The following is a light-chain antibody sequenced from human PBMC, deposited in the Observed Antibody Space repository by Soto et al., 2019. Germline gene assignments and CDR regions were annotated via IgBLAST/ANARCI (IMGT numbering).Light chain of an antibody. CDR1: SREVGGYDY. CDR2: DVS. Sequence: QSVLTQPASVSGSPGQSITISCTGNSREVGGYDYVSWYQQHPGKAPKLMIYDVSNRPSGVSDHFSGSKSGNTASLTISGLQAEDEADYYCTSYTSSRTLVFGTGTKVTVL. J-gene: IGLJ1*01. CDR3: TSYTSSRTLV. V-gene: IGLV2-14*01.